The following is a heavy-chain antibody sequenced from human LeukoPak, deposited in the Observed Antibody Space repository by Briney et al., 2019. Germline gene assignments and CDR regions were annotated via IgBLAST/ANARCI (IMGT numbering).Heavy chain of an antibody. J-gene: IGHJ4*02. CDR3: ARVYGGGWSDS. CDR2: ISSGTSYI. Sequence: PGGSLRLSCAASGFTFSSYSMNWVRQAPGKGLEWVSSISSGTSYIYYADSVKGRFTISRDNAKNSLFLQINSLKAEDTAVYYCARVYGGGWSDSWGQGTLVTVSS. D-gene: IGHD4-23*01. CDR1: GFTFSSYS. V-gene: IGHV3-21*01.